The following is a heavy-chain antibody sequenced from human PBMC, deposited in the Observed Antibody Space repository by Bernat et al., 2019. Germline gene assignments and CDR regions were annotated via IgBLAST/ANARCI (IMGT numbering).Heavy chain of an antibody. V-gene: IGHV3-23*01. J-gene: IGHJ4*02. D-gene: IGHD3-22*01. CDR1: GFTFSSYA. CDR3: AKGLILIVVDNY. Sequence: EVHLLESGGGLVQPGGSLRLSCAASGFTFSSYAMSWVRQAPGMGLGWVSTITGSGGITSYADSVKGRFTISRDNSKNTLYLQMHSLRAEDTAVYYCAKGLILIVVDNYWGQGTLVTVSS. CDR2: ITGSGGIT.